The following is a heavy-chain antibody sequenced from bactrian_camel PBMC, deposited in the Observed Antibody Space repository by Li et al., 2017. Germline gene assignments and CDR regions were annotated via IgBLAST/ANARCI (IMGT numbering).Heavy chain of an antibody. Sequence: DVQLVESGGGLVQPGGSLRLSCAASGFTFSSFYMSWVRQAPGKGLEWVSSIYTGGGSTYYADSVKGRFTISRDNDKNTLYLQMSSLKPEDTAMYYCAAHPSIDLSWWTLLLGNSYHWGQGTQVTVS. CDR1: GFTFSSFY. D-gene: IGHD3*01. J-gene: IGHJ4*01. CDR2: IYTGGGST. CDR3: AAHPSIDLSWWTLLLGNSYH. V-gene: IGHV3S40*01.